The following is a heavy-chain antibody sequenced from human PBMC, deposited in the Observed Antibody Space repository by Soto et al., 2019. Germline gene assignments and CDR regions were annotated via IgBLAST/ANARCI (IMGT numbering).Heavy chain of an antibody. J-gene: IGHJ4*02. V-gene: IGHV1-3*01. CDR2: INAGYGNT. CDR3: ARDTXDGSFDF. Sequence: ASVKVSFKASGYTFSSYAMHWVRQAPVQRLEWMGWINAGYGNTKSSQKFQDRVTISRDTSASTAYMELTSLRSEDTAVYYCARDTXDGSFDFWGQGTLVTVSS. D-gene: IGHD1-1*01. CDR1: GYTFSSYA.